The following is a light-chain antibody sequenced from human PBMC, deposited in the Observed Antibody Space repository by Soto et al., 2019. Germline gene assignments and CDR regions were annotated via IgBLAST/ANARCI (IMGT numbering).Light chain of an antibody. CDR1: QSVRSNY. CDR3: QQYGSSPWT. CDR2: GAS. J-gene: IGKJ1*01. Sequence: EIVLTQSPGTLSLSPGVRATLSCRASQSVRSNYLAWYRQTPGQAPRLLIYGASNRATGIGDRFSGSGSGTDFTLVISRLEPEDFALYYCQQYGSSPWTFGQGTKVEIK. V-gene: IGKV3-20*01.